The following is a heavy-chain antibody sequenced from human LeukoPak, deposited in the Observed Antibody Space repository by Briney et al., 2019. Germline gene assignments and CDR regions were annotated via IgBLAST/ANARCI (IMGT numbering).Heavy chain of an antibody. J-gene: IGHJ4*02. CDR3: ARDLQYYFDC. CDR2: ISSSGSTI. CDR1: GFTVSRNY. Sequence: GGSLRLSCAASGFTVSRNYMSWIRQAPGKGLEWVSYISSSGSTIYYADSVKGRFTISRDNAKNSLYLQMNSLRAEDTAVYYCARDLQYYFDCWGQGTLVTVSS. V-gene: IGHV3-11*01.